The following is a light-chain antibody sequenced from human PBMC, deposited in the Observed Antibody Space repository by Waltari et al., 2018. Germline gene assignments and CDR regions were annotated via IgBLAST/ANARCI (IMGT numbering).Light chain of an antibody. CDR3: YSRDSSGDHLRV. V-gene: IGLV3-19*01. J-gene: IGLJ1*01. CDR2: GKN. Sequence: SSELTQDPAVSVALGQTVRITCQGDSLRGYYASWYQQKPGKAPVLVIYGKNNRPSGIPDRFSGSSSGNTASLTITGAQAEDEAEYYCYSRDSSGDHLRVFGAGTKVTVL. CDR1: SLRGYY.